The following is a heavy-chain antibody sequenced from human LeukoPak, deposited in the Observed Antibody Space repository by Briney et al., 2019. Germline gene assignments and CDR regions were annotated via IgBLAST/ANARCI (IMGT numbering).Heavy chain of an antibody. Sequence: GGSLGLSCAASGFTFSSYSMNWVRQAPGKGLEWVSSISSSSSYIYYADSVKGRFTISRDNAKNSLYLQMNSLRAEDTAVYYCGESGTGDFDYWGQGTLVTVSS. CDR3: GESGTGDFDY. CDR2: ISSSSSYI. J-gene: IGHJ4*02. V-gene: IGHV3-21*01. D-gene: IGHD3-10*01. CDR1: GFTFSSYS.